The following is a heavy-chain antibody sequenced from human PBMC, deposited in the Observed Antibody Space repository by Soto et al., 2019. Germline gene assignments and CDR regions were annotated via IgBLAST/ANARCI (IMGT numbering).Heavy chain of an antibody. Sequence: ASVKFSCKASGYTFTGYYMHWVRQAPGQGLEWMGWINPNSGGTNYAQKFQGRVTMTRDTSISTAYMELSRLRSDDTAVYYCARGQGSSWYPYYYYYYGMDVWGQGTTVTVSS. CDR3: ARGQGSSWYPYYYYYYGMDV. CDR2: INPNSGGT. CDR1: GYTFTGYY. J-gene: IGHJ6*02. D-gene: IGHD6-13*01. V-gene: IGHV1-2*02.